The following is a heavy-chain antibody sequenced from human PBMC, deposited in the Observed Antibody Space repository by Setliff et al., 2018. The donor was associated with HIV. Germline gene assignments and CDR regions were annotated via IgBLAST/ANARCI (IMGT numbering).Heavy chain of an antibody. CDR3: ARAHFLVAMTRNWFDP. D-gene: IGHD5-12*01. Sequence: GASVKVSCKASGYTFTDFYIHWVRQAPGLGLEWIGRINPKSGVADYLKKFQGRVTMTTDTSTNTAHMELIRPRFDDTAVYYCARAHFLVAMTRNWFDPWGQGTLVTVSS. CDR1: GYTFTDFY. V-gene: IGHV1-2*06. J-gene: IGHJ5*02. CDR2: INPKSGVA.